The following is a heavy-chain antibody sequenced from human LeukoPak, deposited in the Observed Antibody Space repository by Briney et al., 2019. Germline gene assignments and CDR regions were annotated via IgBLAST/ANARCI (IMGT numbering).Heavy chain of an antibody. D-gene: IGHD3-10*01. CDR2: IYYSGST. CDR1: GGSFSGYY. V-gene: IGHV4-59*01. Sequence: SETLSLTCAVYGGSFSGYYWSWIRQPPGKGLEWIGYIYYSGSTNYNPSLKSRVTISVDTSKNQFSLKLSSVTAADTAVYYCARAPGSPGDYWGQGTLVTVSS. J-gene: IGHJ4*02. CDR3: ARAPGSPGDY.